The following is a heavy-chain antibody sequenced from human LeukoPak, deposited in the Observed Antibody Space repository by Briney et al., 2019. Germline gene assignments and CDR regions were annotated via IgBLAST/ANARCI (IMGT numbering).Heavy chain of an antibody. V-gene: IGHV1-18*01. D-gene: IGHD3-3*01. CDR2: ISAYNGNT. J-gene: IGHJ4*02. CDR3: ARAGTYDFWSGYLRGHFDY. Sequence: ASVKVSCKASGYTFTSYGISWVRQAPGQGLEWMGWISAYNGNTNYAQKLQGRVTMTTDTSTSTAYMELRSLRSDDTAAYYCARAGTYDFWSGYLRGHFDYWGQGTLVTVSS. CDR1: GYTFTSYG.